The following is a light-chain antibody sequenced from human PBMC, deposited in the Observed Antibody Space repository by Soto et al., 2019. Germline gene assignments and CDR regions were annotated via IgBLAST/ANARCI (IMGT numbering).Light chain of an antibody. CDR2: HAS. V-gene: IGKV1-5*01. J-gene: IGKJ1*01. CDR1: QTINNW. Sequence: DIQMTQSPSTLSASIGDRVTITCRASQTINNWLAWYQQKPGKAPNLLIYHASNLETGVPSRFSGSAFGTEFTLTISSLQPVDFATSYPQHYNSYPWTFGQGTMV. CDR3: QHYNSYPWT.